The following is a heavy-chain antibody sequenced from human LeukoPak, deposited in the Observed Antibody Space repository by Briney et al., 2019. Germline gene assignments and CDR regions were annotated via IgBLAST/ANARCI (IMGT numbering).Heavy chain of an antibody. CDR3: AKDAIVGATHYYYMDV. V-gene: IGHV3-66*01. D-gene: IGHD1-26*01. CDR1: GFTVSSNY. J-gene: IGHJ6*03. CDR2: IHIGGAT. Sequence: GGSLRLSCAASGFTVSSNYMSWVRQAPGRGLEWVSDIHIGGATYYADSVKARFTISRDNSKNTMYLQMNSVRAEDTAVYYCAKDAIVGATHYYYMDVWGKGTTVTISS.